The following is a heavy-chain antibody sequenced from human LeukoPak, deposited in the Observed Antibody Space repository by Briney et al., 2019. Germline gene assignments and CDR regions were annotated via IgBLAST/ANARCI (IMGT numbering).Heavy chain of an antibody. D-gene: IGHD3-22*01. J-gene: IGHJ4*02. CDR1: GFTFSTYS. Sequence: GGSLRLSCAASGFTFSTYSMNWVRQAPGKGLEWGSYISGSSSTIYYADSVKGRFTISRDNGKNTLYLQTNSLRAEDTAVYYCARGSTYYDSSGQVPFDYWGQGTLVTVSS. CDR3: ARGSTYYDSSGQVPFDY. CDR2: ISGSSSTI. V-gene: IGHV3-48*01.